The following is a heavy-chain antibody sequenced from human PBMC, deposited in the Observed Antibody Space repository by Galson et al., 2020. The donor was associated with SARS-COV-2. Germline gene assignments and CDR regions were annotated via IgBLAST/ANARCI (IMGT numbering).Heavy chain of an antibody. CDR1: GFTFSSYE. Sequence: GGSLRLSCAASGFTFSSYEMNWVRQAPGKGLEWVSYISSSGSTIYYADSVKGRFTISRDNAKNSLYLQMNSLRAEDTAVYYCARPFKTYYYDSSGAFDIWGQGTMVTVSS. CDR2: ISSSGSTI. D-gene: IGHD3-22*01. J-gene: IGHJ3*02. CDR3: ARPFKTYYYDSSGAFDI. V-gene: IGHV3-48*03.